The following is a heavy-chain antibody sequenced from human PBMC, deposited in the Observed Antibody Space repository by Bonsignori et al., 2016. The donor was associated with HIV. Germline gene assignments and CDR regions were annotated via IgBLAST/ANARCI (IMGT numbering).Heavy chain of an antibody. J-gene: IGHJ5*01. V-gene: IGHV3-33*06. D-gene: IGHD3-16*01. Sequence: QVQLVESGGGVVQPGRSLRLSCVASGFAFRNYAIHWVRQAPGKGPEWVAVIWSDGDTKYYGDSVKGRLTVSRDNSNNSVYLQMNSLSAEDTAVYYCAKGSSRGTYPYFDFWGQGVLVT. CDR3: AKGSSRGTYPYFDF. CDR2: IWSDGDTK. CDR1: GFAFRNYA.